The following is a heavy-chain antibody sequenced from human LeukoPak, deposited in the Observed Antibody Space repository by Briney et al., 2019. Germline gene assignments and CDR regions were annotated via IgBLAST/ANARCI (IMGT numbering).Heavy chain of an antibody. CDR2: IKQDGSEK. V-gene: IGHV3-7*01. J-gene: IGHJ5*02. CDR3: ARDVTPDILTGPFDP. Sequence: PGGSLRLSCAASGFTFSSYWMSWVRQAPGKGLEWVANIKQDGSEKYYVDSVKGRFTISRDNAKNSLYLQMNSLRAEDTAVYYCARDVTPDILTGPFDPWGQGTLVTVSS. CDR1: GFTFSSYW. D-gene: IGHD3-9*01.